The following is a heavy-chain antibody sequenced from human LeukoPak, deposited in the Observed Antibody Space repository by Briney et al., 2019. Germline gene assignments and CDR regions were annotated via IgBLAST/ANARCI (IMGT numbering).Heavy chain of an antibody. J-gene: IGHJ4*02. Sequence: PSETLSLTCTVSGGSISSSSYYWGWIRQPPGKGLEWIGSIYYSGSTYYNPSLKSRVTISVDTSKNQFSLKLSSVTAADTAVYYCADLSYSSGSRHFPYWGQGTLVTVSS. CDR3: ADLSYSSGSRHFPY. CDR2: IYYSGST. CDR1: GGSISSSSYY. V-gene: IGHV4-39*07. D-gene: IGHD6-19*01.